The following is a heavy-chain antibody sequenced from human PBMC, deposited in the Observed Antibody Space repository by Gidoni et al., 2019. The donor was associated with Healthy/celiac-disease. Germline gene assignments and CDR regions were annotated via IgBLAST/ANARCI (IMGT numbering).Heavy chain of an antibody. CDR2: INPNSGGT. CDR1: GYTFTGYY. J-gene: IGHJ3*02. V-gene: IGHV1-2*04. D-gene: IGHD3-10*01. Sequence: QVQLVQSGAEVKKPGASVKVSCKASGYTFTGYYMHWVQQAPGQGLEWMGWINPNSGGTNDAQKFQGWVTMTRDTSIRTAYMELSRLRSDDTAVYYCARPSITMVQGVMDAFDIWGQGTMVTVSS. CDR3: ARPSITMVQGVMDAFDI.